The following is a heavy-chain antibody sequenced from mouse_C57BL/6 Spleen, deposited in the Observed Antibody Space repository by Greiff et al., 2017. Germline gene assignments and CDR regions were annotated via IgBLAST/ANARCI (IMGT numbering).Heavy chain of an antibody. J-gene: IGHJ4*01. CDR3: AIYDYDDYYAMDY. CDR2: IWRGGST. Sequence: QVQLKQSGPGLVQPSQSLSITCTVSGFSLTSYGVHWVRQPPGKGLEWLGVIWRGGSTDYNAAFISRLSISKDNSKSQVFFKMNSLQADDTAIYYCAIYDYDDYYAMDYWGQGTSVTVSS. D-gene: IGHD2-4*01. CDR1: GFSLTSYG. V-gene: IGHV2-4*01.